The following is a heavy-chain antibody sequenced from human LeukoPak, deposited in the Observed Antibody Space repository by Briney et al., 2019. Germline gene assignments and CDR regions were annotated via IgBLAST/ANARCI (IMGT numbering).Heavy chain of an antibody. CDR3: ATKQWLAPPPDS. CDR2: INTDGTVT. V-gene: IGHV3-74*01. J-gene: IGHJ4*02. D-gene: IGHD6-19*01. CDR1: GFTFSKYW. Sequence: GGSLRLSCAASGFTFSKYWMLWVRQAPGKGLESVSRINTDGTVTTYADSVKGRSTVSRDNADNTMSLQMNSVRDEDTAVYYCATKQWLAPPPDSWGQGTPVTVSS.